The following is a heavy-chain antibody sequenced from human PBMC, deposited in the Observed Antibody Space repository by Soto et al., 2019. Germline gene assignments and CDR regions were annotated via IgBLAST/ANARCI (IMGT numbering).Heavy chain of an antibody. J-gene: IGHJ4*02. CDR2: INHSGST. V-gene: IGHV4-34*01. CDR1: GGSFSGYY. Sequence: NPSETLSLTCAVYGGSFSGYYWSWIRQPPGKGLEWIGEINHSGSTNYNPSLKSRVTISVDTSKNQFSLKLSSVTAADTAVYYCARGKTGTRAFDYWGQGTLVTVSS. CDR3: ARGKTGTRAFDY. D-gene: IGHD1-7*01.